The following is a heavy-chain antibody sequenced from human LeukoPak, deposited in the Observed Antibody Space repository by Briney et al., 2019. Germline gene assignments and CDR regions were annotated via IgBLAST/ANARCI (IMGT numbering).Heavy chain of an antibody. CDR2: INPNSGGT. CDR3: ARAIAVADYYYYYMDV. Sequence: ASVKVSCKASGYTFTRYYMHWVRQAPGQGLEWMGWINPNSGGTNYAQKFQGRVTMTRDTSISTAYMELSRLRSDDTAVYYCARAIAVADYYYYYMDVWGKGTTVTISS. J-gene: IGHJ6*03. D-gene: IGHD6-19*01. V-gene: IGHV1-2*02. CDR1: GYTFTRYY.